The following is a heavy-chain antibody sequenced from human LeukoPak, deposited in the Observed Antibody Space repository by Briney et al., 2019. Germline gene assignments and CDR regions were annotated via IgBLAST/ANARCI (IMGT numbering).Heavy chain of an antibody. CDR3: VRDPCSAGTCYSAY. CDR1: GFTVSSYG. Sequence: GRSLRLSCAASGFTVSSYGVHWVRQAPGKGLEWVAVIWDDGRTKNYVDSVKGRFTISRDSSKNTLYLQMNSLRAEDTAVYYCVRDPCSAGTCYSAYWGQGTLVTVSS. CDR2: IWDDGRTK. D-gene: IGHD2-15*01. V-gene: IGHV3-33*01. J-gene: IGHJ4*02.